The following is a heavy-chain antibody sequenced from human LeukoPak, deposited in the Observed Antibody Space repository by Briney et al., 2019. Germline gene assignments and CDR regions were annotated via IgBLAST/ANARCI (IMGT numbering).Heavy chain of an antibody. CDR2: IYPGDSGT. J-gene: IGHJ6*03. CDR1: GYSFTSYW. D-gene: IGHD2/OR15-2a*01. CDR3: ASGTLSDYYYMDV. V-gene: IGHV5-51*01. Sequence: GESLKISCKGSGYSFTSYWIGWVRQMPGKGLEWMGIIYPGDSGTRYSPSFQGQVTISADKSISTAYLQWSSLKASDTAMYYCASGTLSDYYYMDVWGKGTTVTVSS.